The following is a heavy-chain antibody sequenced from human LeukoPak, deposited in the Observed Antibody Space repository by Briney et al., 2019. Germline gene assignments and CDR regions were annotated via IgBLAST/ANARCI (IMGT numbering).Heavy chain of an antibody. Sequence: PGGSLRLSCAASGFTFSNYWMHWVRQVPGKGLVCVSRINIDGTSTSYADSVKGRFTISRDNAKNALYLQMSSLRAEDTAVYYCARGSSGWYGIDYWGQGALVNVSS. CDR1: GFTFSNYW. D-gene: IGHD6-19*01. V-gene: IGHV3-74*01. CDR3: ARGSSGWYGIDY. CDR2: INIDGTST. J-gene: IGHJ4*02.